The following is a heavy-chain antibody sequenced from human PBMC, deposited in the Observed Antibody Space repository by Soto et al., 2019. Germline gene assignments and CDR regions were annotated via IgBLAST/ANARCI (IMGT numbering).Heavy chain of an antibody. CDR3: AQRLLDYGLGRERANYFGP. Sequence: QITLKESGPTLVRPTQTLTLTCTFSGFSLSTTGVGVGWIRQPPGKALEWLALIYWDDDKRYSPSLKSRLTFNKDTSENEVILTMTNMDPVDTATYYCAQRLLDYGLGRERANYFGPWGQGTLVTVSS. CDR1: GFSLSTTGVG. J-gene: IGHJ5*02. CDR2: IYWDDDK. D-gene: IGHD3-10*01. V-gene: IGHV2-5*02.